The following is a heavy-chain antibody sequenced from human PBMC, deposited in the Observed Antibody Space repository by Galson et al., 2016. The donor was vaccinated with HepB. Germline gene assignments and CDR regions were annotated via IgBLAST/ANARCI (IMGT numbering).Heavy chain of an antibody. J-gene: IGHJ5*02. Sequence: TLSLTCTVSGASISSGNYYWTWIRQPAGKGLEWIGRVQPSGSTTYNPSLKSRVTFSVDTSKNQFSLRLTSVTAADTAMDYCARFLYSSWFDPWGQGTLVTVSS. CDR1: GASISSGNYY. D-gene: IGHD5-18*01. CDR3: ARFLYSSWFDP. CDR2: VQPSGST. V-gene: IGHV4-61*02.